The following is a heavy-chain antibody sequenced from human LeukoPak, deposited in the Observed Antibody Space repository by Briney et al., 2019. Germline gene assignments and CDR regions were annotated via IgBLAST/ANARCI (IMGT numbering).Heavy chain of an antibody. D-gene: IGHD3-10*01. CDR1: GFTFSSHW. V-gene: IGHV3-74*03. Sequence: GGSLRLSCAASGFTFSSHWMHWVRHAPGKGLVWVSRINGDGSNTTYADSVKGRFTISRDNAKNTLYLQMNSLRAEDTAVYYCAKDGINYYGSGSYDYWGQGTLVTVSS. J-gene: IGHJ4*02. CDR2: INGDGSNT. CDR3: AKDGINYYGSGSYDY.